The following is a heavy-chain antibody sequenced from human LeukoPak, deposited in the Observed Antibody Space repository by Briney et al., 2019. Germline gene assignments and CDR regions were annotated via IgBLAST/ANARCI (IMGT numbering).Heavy chain of an antibody. V-gene: IGHV3-21*01. CDR1: GFSFKTDT. J-gene: IGHJ3*01. Sequence: GGSLRLSCAASGFSFKTDTMNWVRQAPGRGLEWVASISSTGSYIYYADSVRGRFTISRDNAENSLYLQMNNLRAEDTAVFYCASPYSTSWNDAYDVWGQGTMVTVSS. CDR3: ASPYSTSWNDAYDV. D-gene: IGHD6-13*01. CDR2: ISSTGSYI.